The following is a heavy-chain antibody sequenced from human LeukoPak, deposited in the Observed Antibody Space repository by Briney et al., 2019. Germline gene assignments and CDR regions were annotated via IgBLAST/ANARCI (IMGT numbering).Heavy chain of an antibody. J-gene: IGHJ4*02. Sequence: GRSLRLSCAASGFTFSSYGMHWVRQAPGKGLEWVAVIWYDGSSKYYADSVKGRFTISRDNSKNTLYLQMNSLRAEDTAVYYCARDVGTFYDILTGNVDYWGQGTLVTVSS. CDR1: GFTFSSYG. D-gene: IGHD3-9*01. CDR3: ARDVGTFYDILTGNVDY. CDR2: IWYDGSSK. V-gene: IGHV3-33*01.